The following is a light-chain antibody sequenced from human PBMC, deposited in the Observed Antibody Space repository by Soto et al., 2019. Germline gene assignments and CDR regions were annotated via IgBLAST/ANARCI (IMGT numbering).Light chain of an antibody. CDR3: CSYAGNYTWV. CDR2: DVT. J-gene: IGLJ3*02. Sequence: QSVLTQPRSVSGSPGQSVTISCTGTSSDVGGYNYVSWYQHHPGKAPKLLIFDVTKRPSGVPDRFSGSKSANTASLTISGLQAEDEADYYCCSYAGNYTWVFGGGTKVTVL. CDR1: SSDVGGYNY. V-gene: IGLV2-11*01.